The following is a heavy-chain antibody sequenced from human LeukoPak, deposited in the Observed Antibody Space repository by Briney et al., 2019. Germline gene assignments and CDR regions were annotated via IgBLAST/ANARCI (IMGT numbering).Heavy chain of an antibody. J-gene: IGHJ4*02. D-gene: IGHD1-14*01. CDR1: GYTFTSFD. CDR3: ARGITGGAASRSQSR. Sequence: ASVKVSCKASGYTFTSFDINWVRQASGQGLEWMGWMNPNSGDTGYAQKFQGRVTMTRNTSISTAYMELSSLRSDDTAVYYCARGITGGAASRSQSRWGQGTLVTVSS. V-gene: IGHV1-8*01. CDR2: MNPNSGDT.